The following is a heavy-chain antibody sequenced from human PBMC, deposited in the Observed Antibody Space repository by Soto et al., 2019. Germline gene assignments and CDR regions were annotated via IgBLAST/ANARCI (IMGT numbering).Heavy chain of an antibody. CDR3: ARDSGWNEQSGMDV. J-gene: IGHJ6*02. Sequence: GWSLRLSCASSVFTFISYAMHWVRQAPGKGLEWVAVISYDGSNKYYADSVKGRFTISRDNSKNTLYLQMNSLRAEDTAVYYCARDSGWNEQSGMDVWGQGTTVTVSS. CDR2: ISYDGSNK. CDR1: VFTFISYA. V-gene: IGHV3-30-3*01. D-gene: IGHD1-1*01.